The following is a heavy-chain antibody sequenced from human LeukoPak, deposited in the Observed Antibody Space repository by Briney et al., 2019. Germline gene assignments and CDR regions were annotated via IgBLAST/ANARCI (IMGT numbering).Heavy chain of an antibody. D-gene: IGHD3-9*01. J-gene: IGHJ4*02. Sequence: PSETPSLTCAVSGGSISSSTWWTWVRQPPGKGLEWIGEIFHSGSTNSNPSLKSRLTMSVDESKHEFSLKLTSVTAADTAVYYCASGGLVSRYLDHWGQGTLVTVSS. CDR3: ASGGLVSRYLDH. CDR1: GGSISSSTW. CDR2: IFHSGST. V-gene: IGHV4-4*02.